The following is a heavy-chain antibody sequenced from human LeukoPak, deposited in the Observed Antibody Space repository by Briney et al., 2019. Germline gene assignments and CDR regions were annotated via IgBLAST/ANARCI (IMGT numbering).Heavy chain of an antibody. Sequence: GASVKVSCKTSGYTFTKYGISWVRQAPGQGLEWMGWVSAYNGDTNYAQKFQGRVTVTTDTSTSTAYMEVRSLRSDDTAVYYCARDRRDGYSDYYYYGMDVWGQGTTVTVSS. V-gene: IGHV1-18*01. J-gene: IGHJ6*02. D-gene: IGHD5-24*01. CDR3: ARDRRDGYSDYYYYGMDV. CDR1: GYTFTKYG. CDR2: VSAYNGDT.